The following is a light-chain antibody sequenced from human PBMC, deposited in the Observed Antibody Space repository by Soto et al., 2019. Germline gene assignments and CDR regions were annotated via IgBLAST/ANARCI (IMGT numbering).Light chain of an antibody. V-gene: IGKV3-15*01. Sequence: EMVMTQSPATLSVSPGERVTLSCRASESVHRNLAWYQQKPGQGPSLLIYYASTRATGVPDRFTGSGSGTEFTLTISSLQSEDFGVYQCQHYSNWPPTFGPGTKVEIK. CDR3: QHYSNWPPT. J-gene: IGKJ3*01. CDR1: ESVHRN. CDR2: YAS.